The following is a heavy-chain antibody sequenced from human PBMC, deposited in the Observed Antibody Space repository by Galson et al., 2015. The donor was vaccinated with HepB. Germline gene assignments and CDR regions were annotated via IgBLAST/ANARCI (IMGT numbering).Heavy chain of an antibody. CDR2: ISYDGSNK. D-gene: IGHD3-16*01. V-gene: IGHV3-30*18. CDR3: AKSRGMITFHY. Sequence: SLRLSCAASGFTFSSYGMHWVRQAPGKGLEWVAVISYDGSNKYYADSVKGRFTISRDNSKNTLYLQMNSLRAEDTAVYYCAKSRGMITFHYWGQGTLVTVSS. J-gene: IGHJ4*02. CDR1: GFTFSSYG.